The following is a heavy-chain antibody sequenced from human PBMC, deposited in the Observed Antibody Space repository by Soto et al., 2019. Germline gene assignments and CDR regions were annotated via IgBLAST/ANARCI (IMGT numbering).Heavy chain of an antibody. CDR1: GDSISDSRW. Sequence: QVQLQESGPGLVKPSGTLSLTCAVSGDSISDSRWWRWVRRPPGKGLEWIGEISHSGNTNYNPSLKSRVTMSIDKAKNQFSLNLTSVTAADTAVYYCARVISSREEYFDYWGQGTLVTVSP. CDR2: ISHSGNT. D-gene: IGHD2-2*01. J-gene: IGHJ4*02. V-gene: IGHV4-4*02. CDR3: ARVISSREEYFDY.